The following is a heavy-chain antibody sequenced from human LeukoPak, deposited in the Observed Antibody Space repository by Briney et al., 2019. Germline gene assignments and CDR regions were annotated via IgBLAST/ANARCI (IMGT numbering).Heavy chain of an antibody. V-gene: IGHV4-39*01. J-gene: IGHJ4*02. CDR1: GGSISSSSYY. Sequence: PSETLSLTCTVSGGSISSSSYYWGWIRQPPGTGLEWIGSIYYSGSTYYNPSLKSRVTISVDTSKNQFSLKLSSVTAADTAVYYCAREVQWELLAYYFDYWGQGTLVTVSS. D-gene: IGHD1-26*01. CDR3: AREVQWELLAYYFDY. CDR2: IYYSGST.